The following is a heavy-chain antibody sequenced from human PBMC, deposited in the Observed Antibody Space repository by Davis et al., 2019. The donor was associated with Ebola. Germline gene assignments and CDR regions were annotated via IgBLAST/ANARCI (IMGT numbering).Heavy chain of an antibody. Sequence: HSQTLSLTCAISGDSVSSGGWNWIRQSPSRGLEWLGRTYYNSKWYKDYAVSVKSRITMNPDTSKNQFSLQLNSVTPEDTALYYCARGWLRAGMDVWGEGTTVTVSS. CDR3: ARGWLRAGMDV. V-gene: IGHV6-1*01. J-gene: IGHJ6*04. CDR1: GDSVSSGG. D-gene: IGHD5-18*01. CDR2: TYYNSKWYK.